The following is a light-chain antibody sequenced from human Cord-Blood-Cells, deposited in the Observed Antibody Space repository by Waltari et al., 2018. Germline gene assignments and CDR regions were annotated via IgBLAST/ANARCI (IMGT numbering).Light chain of an antibody. CDR3: SSYTSSSTLGV. V-gene: IGLV2-14*01. J-gene: IGLJ2*01. Sequence: QSALTQPASVSGSPGQSLTISCPGTSSDVGGYNYVPWYQQHPGKAPKLMIYDVSNRPSGVSNRFSGSKSGNTASLTISGLQAEDEADYYCSSYTSSSTLGVFGGGTKLTVL. CDR1: SSDVGGYNY. CDR2: DVS.